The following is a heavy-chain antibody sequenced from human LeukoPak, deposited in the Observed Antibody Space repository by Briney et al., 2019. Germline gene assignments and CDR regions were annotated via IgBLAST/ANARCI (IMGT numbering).Heavy chain of an antibody. J-gene: IGHJ4*02. CDR3: ARGVIFDY. Sequence: DASGKVSCKVSGYTLTELSMHWVRQAPGNGLEWMGGFDPQDGGATSEQKFQGRVTMTDATSTDTAYMELSSLSSADTAVYYCARGVIFDYWGQGTLVTVSS. CDR1: GYTLTELS. V-gene: IGHV1-24*01. CDR2: FDPQDGGA. D-gene: IGHD3-10*01.